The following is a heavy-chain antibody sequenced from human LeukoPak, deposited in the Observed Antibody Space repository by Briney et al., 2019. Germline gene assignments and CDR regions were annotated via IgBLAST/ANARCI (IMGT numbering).Heavy chain of an antibody. CDR3: AKPDGSGYSLDS. V-gene: IGHV3-21*01. CDR1: GFTFSSYS. CDR2: ISSSSSYI. D-gene: IGHD5-12*01. Sequence: GGSLRLSCAASGFTFSSYSMNWVRQAPGKGLEWVSSISSSSSYIYYADSVRGRFTISRDNAKNSLYLQMNSLRAEDTANYCAKPDGSGYSLDSWGQGALVTVSS. J-gene: IGHJ4*02.